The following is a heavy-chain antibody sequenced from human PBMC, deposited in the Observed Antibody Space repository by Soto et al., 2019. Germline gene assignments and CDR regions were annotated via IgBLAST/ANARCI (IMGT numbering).Heavy chain of an antibody. CDR1: GFTLSSYA. CDR2: ISGSGGST. V-gene: IGHV3-23*01. Sequence: PGGSLRLSCAASGFTLSSYAMSWVRQAPGKGMEWVSAISGSGGSTSYAASVKGRFTISRDNSKNTLYLQMNSLRAEDTAVYYCANEGYYYSSGYHPLDYWGQGTLVTVSS. J-gene: IGHJ4*02. CDR3: ANEGYYYSSGYHPLDY. D-gene: IGHD3-22*01.